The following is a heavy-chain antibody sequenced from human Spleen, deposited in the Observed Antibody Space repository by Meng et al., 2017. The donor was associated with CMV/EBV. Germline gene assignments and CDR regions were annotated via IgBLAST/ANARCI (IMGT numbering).Heavy chain of an antibody. CDR1: YGSVSSGSYY. Sequence: SETLSLTCTVSYGSVSSGSYYWSWIRQPPGKGLEWVGYIYYSGSTNYNPSLKSRVTISVDTSKNQFSLKLSSVTAADTAVYYCARETIFGVPYFDYWGQGTLVTVSS. D-gene: IGHD3-3*01. CDR3: ARETIFGVPYFDY. J-gene: IGHJ4*02. CDR2: IYYSGST. V-gene: IGHV4-61*01.